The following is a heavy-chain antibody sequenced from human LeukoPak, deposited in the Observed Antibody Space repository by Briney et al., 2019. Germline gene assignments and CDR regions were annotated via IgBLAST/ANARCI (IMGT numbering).Heavy chain of an antibody. CDR2: IYYSGST. CDR3: AGLEGLSIYNYYGMDV. CDR1: GGSVSSGSYY. J-gene: IGHJ6*02. V-gene: IGHV4-61*01. D-gene: IGHD3/OR15-3a*01. Sequence: SETLSLTCTVSGGSVSSGSYYWSWFRQPPGKGLEWIGYIYYSGSTNYNPSLKSRVTISVDTSKNQFSLKLSSVTAADTAVYYCAGLEGLSIYNYYGMDVWGQGTTVTVSS.